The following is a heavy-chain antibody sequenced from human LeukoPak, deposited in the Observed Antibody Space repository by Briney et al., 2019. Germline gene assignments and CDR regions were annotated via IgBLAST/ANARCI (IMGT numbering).Heavy chain of an antibody. CDR2: IYSGDSDT. CDR3: ARLLRGTAWLQLDFFYYFDV. Sequence: RGESLMISCKGFGYTFTNYWIGWVRQVPGKGLEWMGSIYSGDSDTTYSPSLQGQYTISADKSISTAYLQWSRPKASDTAMYFCARLLRGTAWLQLDFFYYFDVWGKGTAVTVSS. D-gene: IGHD5-24*01. CDR1: GYTFTNYW. V-gene: IGHV5-51*01. J-gene: IGHJ6*03.